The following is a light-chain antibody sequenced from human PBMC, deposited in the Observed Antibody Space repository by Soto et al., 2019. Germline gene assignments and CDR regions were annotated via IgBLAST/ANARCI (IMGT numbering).Light chain of an antibody. J-gene: IGKJ3*01. CDR1: QSVSSY. V-gene: IGKV3-11*01. Sequence: EIVLTQSPATLYLSPGERATLSCRASQSVSSYLAWYQQKPGQAPRLLIYDASNRATGIPARFSGSGSGTDFTLTISSLEPEDFAVYYCQQRSNWPPIFTFGPGTKVDIK. CDR3: QQRSNWPPIFT. CDR2: DAS.